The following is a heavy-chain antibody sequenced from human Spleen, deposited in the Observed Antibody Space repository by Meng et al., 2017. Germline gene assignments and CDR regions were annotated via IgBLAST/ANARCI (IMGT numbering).Heavy chain of an antibody. CDR3: ASRPDSPFGPFDY. CDR2: IDGGGYT. J-gene: IGHJ4*02. Sequence: EVQLVNSGGGLVQPGGSLRLSCAASGIRISDKYMIWVRQAPGKGLEWVAIIDGGGYTYYADSVKGRFTISRHNSDNTLHLQMSSLRSEDTAFYYCASRPDSPFGPFDYWGQGALVTVSS. CDR1: GIRISDKY. D-gene: IGHD3/OR15-3a*01. V-gene: IGHV3-53*04.